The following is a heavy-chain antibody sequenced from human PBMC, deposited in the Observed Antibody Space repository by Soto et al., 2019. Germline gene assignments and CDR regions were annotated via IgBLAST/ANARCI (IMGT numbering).Heavy chain of an antibody. Sequence: GGSLRLSCEASGFSFSSYYMNWVRQAPRKGLEWVANIKQDGSEKYYVDSVKGRFTISRDNSKNTLYLQMNSLRAEDTAVYYCANSPPPPALFDYWGQGTLVTVSS. D-gene: IGHD2-2*01. V-gene: IGHV3-7*03. CDR2: IKQDGSEK. CDR3: ANSPPPPALFDY. CDR1: GFSFSSYY. J-gene: IGHJ4*02.